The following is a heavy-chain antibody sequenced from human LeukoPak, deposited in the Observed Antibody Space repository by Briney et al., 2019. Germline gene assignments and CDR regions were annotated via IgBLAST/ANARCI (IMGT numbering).Heavy chain of an antibody. CDR2: ISSNGGST. D-gene: IGHD3-22*01. J-gene: IGHJ4*02. Sequence: SGGSLRLSCSASGFTFSSYAMNWVRQAPGKGLEYVSAISSNGGSTYYADSVKGRFTISRDNSKNTLFLQMSSLRAEDTAVYYCVKGSSYYYDISGYYFDYWGQGTLVTVSS. CDR3: VKGSSYYYDISGYYFDY. V-gene: IGHV3-64D*09. CDR1: GFTFSSYA.